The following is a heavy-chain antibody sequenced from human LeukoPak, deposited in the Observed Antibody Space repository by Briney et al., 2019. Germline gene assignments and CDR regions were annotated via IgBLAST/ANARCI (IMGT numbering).Heavy chain of an antibody. CDR3: ARDGEYSGYALDY. V-gene: IGHV1-3*01. D-gene: IGHD5-12*01. Sequence: ASLKVSCKASGDSFTGYAMHWVRQAPGQRLEWMGWINAGNGNTKYSQKFQGRVTITRDASASTAYMELSSLRSEDTAVYYCARDGEYSGYALDYWGQGTLVTVSS. CDR1: GDSFTGYA. J-gene: IGHJ4*02. CDR2: INAGNGNT.